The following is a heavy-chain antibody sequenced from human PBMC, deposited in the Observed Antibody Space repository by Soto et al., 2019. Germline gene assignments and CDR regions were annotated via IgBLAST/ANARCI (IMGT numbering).Heavy chain of an antibody. CDR3: VRVGIVARPY. CDR2: ISSDGATI. J-gene: IGHJ4*02. D-gene: IGHD2-21*01. CDR1: GLTFSKFE. Sequence: RLSCEVSGLTFSKFEMTWVRQAPGQGLEWVSSISSDGATIYYADSVKGRFTISRDNDKNLLYLQMSSLKGEDTATYYCVRVGIVARPYWGQGTPVTVSS. V-gene: IGHV3-48*03.